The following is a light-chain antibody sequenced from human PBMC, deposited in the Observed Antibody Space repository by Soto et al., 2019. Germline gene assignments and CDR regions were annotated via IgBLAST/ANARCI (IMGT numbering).Light chain of an antibody. CDR2: DAS. CDR3: QQYTNTNNPWM. V-gene: IGKV1-5*01. CDR1: QSISRY. Sequence: DIQMTQSPSSLSSSVGDIITITCRSSQSISRYLNWYQHKPGKAPKLLVYDASTLQSGVASRFSGSGSGTEFTLIISGLQPDDSATYYCQQYTNTNNPWMFGQGTKVDIK. J-gene: IGKJ1*01.